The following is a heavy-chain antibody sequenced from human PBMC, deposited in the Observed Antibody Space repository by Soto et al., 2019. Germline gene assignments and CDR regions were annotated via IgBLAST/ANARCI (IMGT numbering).Heavy chain of an antibody. Sequence: PSETLSLTCAVYGGSFSGYYWSWIRQPPGKGLEWIGYIYYSGSTNYNPSLKSRVTISVDTSKNQFSLKLSSVTAADTAVYYCARGNDFWSGYYCFDYWGQGTLVTVSS. CDR3: ARGNDFWSGYYCFDY. J-gene: IGHJ4*02. CDR2: IYYSGST. CDR1: GGSFSGYY. D-gene: IGHD3-3*01. V-gene: IGHV4-59*01.